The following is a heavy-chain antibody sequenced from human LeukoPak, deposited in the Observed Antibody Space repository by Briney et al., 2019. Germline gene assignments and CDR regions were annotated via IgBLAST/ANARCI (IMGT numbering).Heavy chain of an antibody. V-gene: IGHV3-48*02. Sequence: PGGSLRLSCAASGFTFSSFSMNWVRQAPGKGLEWVAYIRSSGSPIYYADSVKGRFTTSRDNAKNSLYLQTNSLRDEDTAVYYCVRDPDALDFWGQGTPVTVSS. CDR3: VRDPDALDF. CDR1: GFTFSSFS. CDR2: IRSSGSPI. J-gene: IGHJ4*02.